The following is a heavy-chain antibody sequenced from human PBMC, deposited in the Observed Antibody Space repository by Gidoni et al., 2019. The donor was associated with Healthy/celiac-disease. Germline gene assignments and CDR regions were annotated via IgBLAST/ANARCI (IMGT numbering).Heavy chain of an antibody. CDR1: GGSISSSSYY. D-gene: IGHD4-17*01. J-gene: IGHJ4*02. CDR2: IYYSGST. V-gene: IGHV4-39*01. Sequence: QLQLQESGPGLVKPSETLSLTCTVAGGSISSSSYYWGWIRQPPGKGLEWIGSIYYSGSTYYNPSLKSRVTISVDTSKNQFSLKLSSVTAADTAVYYCARRSPDYGDYVDYWGQGTLVTVSS. CDR3: ARRSPDYGDYVDY.